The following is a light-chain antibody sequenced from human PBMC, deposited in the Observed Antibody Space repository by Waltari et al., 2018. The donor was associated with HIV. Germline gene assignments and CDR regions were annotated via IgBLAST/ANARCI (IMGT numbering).Light chain of an antibody. CDR3: SSYSATNTVV. V-gene: IGLV2-18*02. CDR1: NSDIGGYDR. Sequence: QSALTQPPSVSGSPGQSVTISCAGTNSDIGGYDRVSWYQQPPGTAPKLLIYEGTNRPSGGPVRFSASKSGTTASLTISGLQAGDEGDYYCSSYSATNTVVFGGGTKLTVL. CDR2: EGT. J-gene: IGLJ2*01.